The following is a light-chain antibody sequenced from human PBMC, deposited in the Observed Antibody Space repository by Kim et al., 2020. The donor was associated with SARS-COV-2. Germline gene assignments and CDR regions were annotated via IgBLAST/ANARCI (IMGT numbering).Light chain of an antibody. CDR1: QSVGIS. CDR2: GTS. CDR3: QQYYEWPLT. V-gene: IGKV3D-15*01. Sequence: ETVLTQSPATLSMSPGDRATLSCRAGQSVGISLAWYQQKPGHSPRLLIYGTSTRATGIPARFSGSGSGTEFTLTISSLQSEDFALYYCQQYYEWPLTFGGGTKVDIK. J-gene: IGKJ4*01.